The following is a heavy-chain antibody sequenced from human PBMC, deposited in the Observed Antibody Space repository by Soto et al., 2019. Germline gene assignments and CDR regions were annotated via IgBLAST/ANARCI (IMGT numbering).Heavy chain of an antibody. CDR3: ARDLGVALATLTLDY. J-gene: IGHJ4*02. D-gene: IGHD2-15*01. Sequence: GGSLRLSCAASGFTFSTYSMNCVRQAPGKGLEWVSYITSDSSNVHYADSVKGRFTISRDNAKNSLSLQMNTLRAEDTAVYYCARDLGVALATLTLDYWGQGTLVTVSS. CDR2: ITSDSSNV. CDR1: GFTFSTYS. V-gene: IGHV3-21*01.